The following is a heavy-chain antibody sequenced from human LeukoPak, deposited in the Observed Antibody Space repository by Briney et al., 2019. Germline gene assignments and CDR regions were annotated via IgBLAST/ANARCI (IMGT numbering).Heavy chain of an antibody. CDR2: ISAYNGNT. CDR1: GYTFTSYG. J-gene: IGHJ4*02. V-gene: IGHV1-18*01. CDR3: ARYRPIVTMVRGVIQDH. Sequence: ASVKVSCKASGYTFTSYGISWVRQAPGQGLEWMGWISAYNGNTNYAQKLQGRVTMTTDTSTSTAYMELRSLRSDDTAVYYCARYRPIVTMVRGVIQDHWGQGTLVTVSS. D-gene: IGHD3-10*01.